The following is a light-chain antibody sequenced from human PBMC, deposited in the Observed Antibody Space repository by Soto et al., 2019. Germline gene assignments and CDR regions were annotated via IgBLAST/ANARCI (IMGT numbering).Light chain of an antibody. Sequence: QSVLTQSSSASASLGSSVSLTCTLSSGHSSYIIAWHQQQPGKAPRYLMKLEGSGNYNKGSGVPDRFSGSSSGADRYLTISNLQSDDEADYYCETWDSNTRVFGGGTKLTVL. CDR3: ETWDSNTRV. CDR2: LEGSGNY. J-gene: IGLJ2*01. CDR1: SGHSSYI. V-gene: IGLV4-60*03.